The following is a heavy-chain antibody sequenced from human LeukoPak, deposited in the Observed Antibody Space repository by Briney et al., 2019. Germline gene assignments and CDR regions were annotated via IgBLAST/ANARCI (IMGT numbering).Heavy chain of an antibody. CDR3: ARGLALWQLALLY. CDR2: IYYSGST. V-gene: IGHV4-59*12. CDR1: GGSISSYY. Sequence: SETLSLTCTVSGGSISSYYWSWIRQPPGKGLEWIGYIYYSGSTNYNPSLKSRVTISVDTSKNQFSLKLSSVTAADTAVYYCARGLALWQLALLYWGQGTLVTVSS. D-gene: IGHD6-6*01. J-gene: IGHJ4*02.